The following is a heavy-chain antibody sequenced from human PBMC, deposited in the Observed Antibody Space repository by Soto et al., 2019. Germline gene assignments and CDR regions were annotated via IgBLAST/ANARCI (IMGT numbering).Heavy chain of an antibody. D-gene: IGHD6-6*01. CDR2: ISYDGSNK. J-gene: IGHJ4*02. V-gene: IGHV3-30*18. Sequence: QVQLVESGGGVVQPGRSLRLSCAASGFTFSSYGMHWVRQAPGKGLEWVAVISYDGSNKYYADSVKGRFTISRDNSKNTLYLQMNSLRAEDTAVYYCAKDLHVAARRPYYFDYWGQGTLVTVSS. CDR1: GFTFSSYG. CDR3: AKDLHVAARRPYYFDY.